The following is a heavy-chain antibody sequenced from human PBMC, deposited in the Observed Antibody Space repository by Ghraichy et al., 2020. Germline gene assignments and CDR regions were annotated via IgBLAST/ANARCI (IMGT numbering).Heavy chain of an antibody. J-gene: IGHJ4*02. V-gene: IGHV3-23*01. Sequence: GGSLRLSCAASGFTFSSYTMSWVRQAPGKGLEWVSAISGSGGNTYYADSVKGRFTISRDNSKNTLYLQMNSLRAEDTAVYYCAKVSAPPDCSGGSCYSLYYFDYWGQGTLVTVSS. CDR3: AKVSAPPDCSGGSCYSLYYFDY. CDR2: ISGSGGNT. CDR1: GFTFSSYT. D-gene: IGHD2-15*01.